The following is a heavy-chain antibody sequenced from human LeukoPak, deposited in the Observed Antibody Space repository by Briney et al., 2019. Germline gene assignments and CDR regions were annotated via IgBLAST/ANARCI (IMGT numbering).Heavy chain of an antibody. Sequence: GASVKVSCKASGYTFTSYYMHWVRQAPGQGLEWMGIINPSGGSTSDAQKFQGRVTMTRDTSTSTVYMELSSLRSEDTAVYYCALPWDEDWFDPWGQGTLVTVSS. J-gene: IGHJ5*02. CDR2: INPSGGST. V-gene: IGHV1-46*01. CDR1: GYTFTSYY. D-gene: IGHD1-26*01. CDR3: ALPWDEDWFDP.